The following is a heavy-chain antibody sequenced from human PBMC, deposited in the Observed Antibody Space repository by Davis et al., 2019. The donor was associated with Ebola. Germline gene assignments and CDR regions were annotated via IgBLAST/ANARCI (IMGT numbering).Heavy chain of an antibody. Sequence: ASVKVSCKASGYTFASYDINWVRQATGRGLEWMGWMNPNSGNTGYAQKIQGRVTMTRNTSISTAYMELSSLTSEDTAVYYCASRRGARLDAFDIWGQGTMVTVSS. CDR1: GYTFASYD. CDR3: ASRRGARLDAFDI. CDR2: MNPNSGNT. D-gene: IGHD5-24*01. V-gene: IGHV1-8*01. J-gene: IGHJ3*02.